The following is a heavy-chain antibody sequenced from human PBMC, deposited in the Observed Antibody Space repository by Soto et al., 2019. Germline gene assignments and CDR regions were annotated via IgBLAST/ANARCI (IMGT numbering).Heavy chain of an antibody. Sequence: QLQLQESGSGLVKPSQTLSLTCAVSGGSIISGGSSWSWIRQPPGKGLEWIGYIFHTGTTYYNPSLKSRVIITVDTSKDQFSLKLSSVTAADTAVHYCARGEGTSTGYYFDNWGQGTLVTVSS. V-gene: IGHV4-30-2*01. J-gene: IGHJ4*02. D-gene: IGHD1-1*01. CDR2: IFHTGTT. CDR3: ARGEGTSTGYYFDN. CDR1: GGSIISGGSS.